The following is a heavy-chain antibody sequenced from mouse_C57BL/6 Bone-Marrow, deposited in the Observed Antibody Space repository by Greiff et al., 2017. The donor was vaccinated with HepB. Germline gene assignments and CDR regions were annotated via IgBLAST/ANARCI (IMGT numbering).Heavy chain of an antibody. V-gene: IGHV1-81*01. D-gene: IGHD2-12*01. CDR2: IYPRSGNT. CDR3: ARAYYKGYFDY. Sequence: LVESGAEVARPGASVKLSCKASGYTFTSYGISWVKQRTGQGLEWIGEIYPRSGNTYYNEKFKGKATLTADKSSSTAYMELRSLTSEDSAVYFCARAYYKGYFDYWGQGTTLTVSS. J-gene: IGHJ2*01. CDR1: GYTFTSYG.